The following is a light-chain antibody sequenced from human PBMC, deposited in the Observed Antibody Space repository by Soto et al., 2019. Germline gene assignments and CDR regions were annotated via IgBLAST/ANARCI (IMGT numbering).Light chain of an antibody. CDR3: QQRYNWPLT. J-gene: IGKJ4*01. Sequence: EIVLTQSPATLSVSPGERATLSCRASQSVSRFLVWYQQKPGQAPRLLIYDASSRAAGIPARFSGSGSGTDFTLTIISLEPEDFAVYYCQQRYNWPLTFGGGTKVEIK. CDR1: QSVSRF. CDR2: DAS. V-gene: IGKV3-11*01.